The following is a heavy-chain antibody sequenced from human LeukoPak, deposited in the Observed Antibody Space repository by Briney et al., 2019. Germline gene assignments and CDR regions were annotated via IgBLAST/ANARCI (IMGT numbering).Heavy chain of an antibody. D-gene: IGHD6-13*01. CDR3: AREASGSWFVPYLDY. CDR1: GGSFSGYY. CDR2: INHSGST. J-gene: IGHJ4*02. Sequence: SETLSLTCAVYGGSFSGYYWSWIRQPPGKGLEWIGEINHSGSTNYNPSLKSRVTISVDTSKNQFSLKLSSVTAADTAVYYCAREASGSWFVPYLDYWGQGTLVTVSS. V-gene: IGHV4-34*01.